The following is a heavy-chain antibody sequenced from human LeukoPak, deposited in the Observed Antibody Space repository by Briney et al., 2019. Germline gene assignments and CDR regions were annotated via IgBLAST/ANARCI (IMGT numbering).Heavy chain of an antibody. J-gene: IGHJ4*02. CDR1: GGSMSNYY. CDR3: ARHVRSGYNFLDY. Sequence: PSETLSLTCTVSGGSMSNYYWSWIRQPPGKGLEWIGYIHFSGSSNYNPSLKSRVTMSVDTSKNQFSLKLSSVTAADTAVYYCARHVRSGYNFLDYWGQGNLVTVSS. V-gene: IGHV4-59*08. D-gene: IGHD5-24*01. CDR2: IHFSGSS.